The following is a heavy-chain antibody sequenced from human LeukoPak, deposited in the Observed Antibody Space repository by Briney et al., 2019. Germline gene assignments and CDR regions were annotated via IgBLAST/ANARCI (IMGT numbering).Heavy chain of an antibody. J-gene: IGHJ4*02. CDR3: ARGIGSGWYGLKASSYFDY. V-gene: IGHV4-31*03. CDR2: IYYSGST. Sequence: SQTLSLTCTVSGGSISSGGYYWSWIRQHPGKGLEWIGYIYYSGSTYHNPSLKSRVTISVDTSKNQFSLKLSSVTAADTAVYYCARGIGSGWYGLKASSYFDYWGQGTLVTVSS. D-gene: IGHD6-19*01. CDR1: GGSISSGGYY.